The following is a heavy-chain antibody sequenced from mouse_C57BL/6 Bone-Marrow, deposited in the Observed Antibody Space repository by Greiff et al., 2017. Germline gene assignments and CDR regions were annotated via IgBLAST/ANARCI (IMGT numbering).Heavy chain of an antibody. V-gene: IGHV5-9-1*02. D-gene: IGHD2-4*01. CDR3: TRATMRWYFDG. CDR1: GFTFSSYA. Sequence: EVQVVESGAGLVKPGGSLKLSCAASGFTFSSYAMSWVSQTPEKRLEWVAYISSGGDYINYADTVKGRFTISRDNARNTLYLQMSSLKSEDTAMYYCTRATMRWYFDGWGTGTTVTVSA. CDR2: ISSGGDYI. J-gene: IGHJ1*03.